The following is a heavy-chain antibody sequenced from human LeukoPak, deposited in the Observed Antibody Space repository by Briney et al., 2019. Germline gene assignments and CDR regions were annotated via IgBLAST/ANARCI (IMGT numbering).Heavy chain of an antibody. CDR1: GGSISSGGYS. CDR2: IYHSGST. Sequence: SETLSITCAVSGGSISSGGYSWSWIRQPPGKGLEWIGYIYHSGSTYYNPSLKSRVTISVDRSKNQFSLKLSSVTAADTAVYYCAREGGTHCSGGSCYPYWGQGTLVTVSS. V-gene: IGHV4-30-2*01. D-gene: IGHD2-15*01. CDR3: AREGGTHCSGGSCYPY. J-gene: IGHJ4*02.